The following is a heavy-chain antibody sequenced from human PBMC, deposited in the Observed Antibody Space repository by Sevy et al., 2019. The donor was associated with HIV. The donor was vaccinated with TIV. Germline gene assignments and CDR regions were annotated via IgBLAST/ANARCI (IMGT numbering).Heavy chain of an antibody. Sequence: GGSLRLSCAASGFTFSSYGMSWVRQAPGKGLEWVASISAGGGSTYYVDSVKGRFTISGDNSKNMLYLQMNNLRVEDTAIYYCAKDTGQLEFDYWGQGTLVTVSS. D-gene: IGHD6-6*01. J-gene: IGHJ4*02. CDR2: ISAGGGST. CDR3: AKDTGQLEFDY. V-gene: IGHV3-23*01. CDR1: GFTFSSYG.